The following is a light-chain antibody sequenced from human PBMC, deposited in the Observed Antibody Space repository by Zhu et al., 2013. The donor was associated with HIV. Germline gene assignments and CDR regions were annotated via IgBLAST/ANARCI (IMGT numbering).Light chain of an antibody. Sequence: EIVLTQSPGTLSLSPGESAALSCRASQSVNDNYLAWYQQKPGQAPRLLIFATSNRATDVPDRFRGSGSGTDFTLTITRLEPEDFAVYYCQQYSVSRTFGQGTKVDI. CDR3: QQYSVSRT. CDR2: ATS. V-gene: IGKV3-20*01. CDR1: QSVNDNY. J-gene: IGKJ2*01.